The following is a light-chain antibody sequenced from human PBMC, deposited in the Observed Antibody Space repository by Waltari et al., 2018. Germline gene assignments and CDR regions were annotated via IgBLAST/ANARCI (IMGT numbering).Light chain of an antibody. CDR1: SSDVGGYKY. J-gene: IGLJ2*01. CDR2: EVS. V-gene: IGLV2-8*01. CDR3: SSYAGSINVV. Sequence: QSALTQPPSASGSPGQSVTISCTGTSSDVGGYKYVSWYQRHPCKAPKVMIYEVSNRTPGVPDRFSASKSGNTASLTVSVLQAEDEADYYCSSYAGSINVVFGGGTKRTVL.